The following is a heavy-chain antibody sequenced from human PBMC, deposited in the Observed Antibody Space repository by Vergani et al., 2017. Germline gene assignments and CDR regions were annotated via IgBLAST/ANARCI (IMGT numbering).Heavy chain of an antibody. CDR3: ARGGGYYYDSSGYWGGMDV. CDR1: GGSISSSSYY. J-gene: IGHJ6*02. Sequence: QLQLQESGPGLVKPSETLSLTCTVSGGSISSSSYYWGWIRQPPGKELEWIGSIYYSGSTYYNPSLKSRVTISVDTSKNQFSLKLSSVTAADTAVYYCARGGGYYYDSSGYWGGMDVWGQGTTVTVSS. CDR2: IYYSGST. V-gene: IGHV4-39*07. D-gene: IGHD3-22*01.